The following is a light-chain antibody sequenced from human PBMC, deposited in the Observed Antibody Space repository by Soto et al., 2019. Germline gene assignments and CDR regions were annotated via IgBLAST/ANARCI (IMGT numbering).Light chain of an antibody. J-gene: IGKJ2*01. V-gene: IGKV3-15*01. CDR2: GAS. CDR3: HQYNNWPPYT. Sequence: EIVMTQSPATLSVSPGERVTLPCRASQSVSSDLAWYQQKPGQAPRLLIYGASTRATGIPARFSGSGSGTEFTLAISSLQSEDFAVYYCHQYNNWPPYTFGQGTKLEIK. CDR1: QSVSSD.